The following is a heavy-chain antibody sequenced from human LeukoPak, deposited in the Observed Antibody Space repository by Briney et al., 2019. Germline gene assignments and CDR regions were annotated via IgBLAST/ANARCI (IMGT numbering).Heavy chain of an antibody. CDR1: GYSFNSYW. V-gene: IGHV5-51*01. CDR2: IYPGDSDG. J-gene: IGHJ2*01. Sequence: KFGESLKISCQGSGYSFNSYWIAWVRQMPGKGLEWMGIIYPGDSDGRYSPSFEGQVTISAYTSINTAYVQWSSLKASDTAIYYCARVIVGGASDWYFDVWGRGTLVTVS. D-gene: IGHD1-26*01. CDR3: ARVIVGGASDWYFDV.